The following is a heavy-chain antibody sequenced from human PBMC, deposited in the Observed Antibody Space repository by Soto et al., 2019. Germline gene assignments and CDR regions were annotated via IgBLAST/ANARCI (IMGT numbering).Heavy chain of an antibody. CDR1: GGSISSGDYY. J-gene: IGHJ4*02. D-gene: IGHD3-22*01. V-gene: IGHV4-30-4*01. CDR3: ARDRPDSYDY. CDR2: IYYSGGT. Sequence: QVQLQESGPGLVKPSQTLSLTCTVSGGSISSGDYYWSWIRQPPGKGLEWIGYIYYSGGTDYNPSLKSGVTISVAPSKNQFSQNLGSVTAADTAVYYCARDRPDSYDYWGQGTLVTVSS.